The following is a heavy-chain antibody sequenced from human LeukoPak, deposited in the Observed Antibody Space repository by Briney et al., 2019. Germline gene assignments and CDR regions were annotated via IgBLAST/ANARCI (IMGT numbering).Heavy chain of an antibody. V-gene: IGHV1-2*02. CDR2: INPNSGGT. D-gene: IGHD2-2*02. Sequence: ASVEVSCKASGYTFTGYYMHWVRQAPGQGLEWMGWINPNSGGTNYAQKFQGRVTMTRDTSISTAYMELSRLRSDDTAVYYCAREYCSSTSCYKAKNYWGQGTLVTVSS. CDR3: AREYCSSTSCYKAKNY. CDR1: GYTFTGYY. J-gene: IGHJ4*02.